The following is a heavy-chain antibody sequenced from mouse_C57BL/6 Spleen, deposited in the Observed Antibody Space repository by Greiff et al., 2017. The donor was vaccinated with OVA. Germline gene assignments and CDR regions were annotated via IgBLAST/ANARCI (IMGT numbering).Heavy chain of an antibody. Sequence: QVHVKQPGAELVKPGASVKLSCKASGYTFTSYWMHWVKQRPGQGLEWIGMIHPNSGSTNYNEKFKSKATLTVDKSSSTAYMQLSSLTSEDSAVYYCARGGINSNSFAYWGQGTLVTVSA. CDR1: GYTFTSYW. J-gene: IGHJ3*01. CDR3: ARGGINSNSFAY. CDR2: IHPNSGST. V-gene: IGHV1-64*01. D-gene: IGHD2-5*01.